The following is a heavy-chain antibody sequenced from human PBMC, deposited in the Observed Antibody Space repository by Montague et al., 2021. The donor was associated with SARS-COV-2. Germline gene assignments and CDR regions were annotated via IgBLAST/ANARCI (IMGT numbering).Heavy chain of an antibody. CDR2: IWYDGSNK. CDR1: GFTFSSYG. CDR3: AKEIIEVAADWYFDL. J-gene: IGHJ2*01. D-gene: IGHD6-19*01. Sequence: SLSLSLSASGFTFSSYGMHWVRQAPGKGLEWVAVIWYDGSNKYYADSVKGRFTISRDNSKNTLYLQMNSLRAEDTAVYYCAKEIIEVAADWYFDLWGRGTLVTVSS. V-gene: IGHV3-33*06.